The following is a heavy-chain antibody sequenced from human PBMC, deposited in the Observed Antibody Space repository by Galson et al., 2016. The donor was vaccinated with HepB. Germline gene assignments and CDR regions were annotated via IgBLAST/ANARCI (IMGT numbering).Heavy chain of an antibody. D-gene: IGHD2/OR15-2a*01. Sequence: SLRLSCAASGFTFSDAWMVWVRQAPGKGLEWVGRILSKAHGGTTHYAAPVKGRFTISRDDSENTLYLKMNSLKIEYTAIYYGTIIYFSDYWGQGTLVTVSS. J-gene: IGHJ4*02. CDR2: ILSKAHGGTT. CDR3: TIIYFSDY. CDR1: GFTFSDAW. V-gene: IGHV3-15*01.